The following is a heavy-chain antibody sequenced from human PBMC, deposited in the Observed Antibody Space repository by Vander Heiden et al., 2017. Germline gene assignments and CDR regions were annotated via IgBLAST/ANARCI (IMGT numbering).Heavy chain of an antibody. V-gene: IGHV3-9*01. D-gene: IGHD3-22*01. Sequence: EVQLVESGGGWVRPGRSLRLSCAAPGFPFDGYASHWVRQGTGKGLQWVSGISLNRGRIGYADSVKGRFTISRDNANNSLYLQMNSLRTEYTALYYCAKGYSYSDSRDGMDVWGQGTTVTVSS. CDR2: ISLNRGRI. CDR1: GFPFDGYA. J-gene: IGHJ6*02. CDR3: AKGYSYSDSRDGMDV.